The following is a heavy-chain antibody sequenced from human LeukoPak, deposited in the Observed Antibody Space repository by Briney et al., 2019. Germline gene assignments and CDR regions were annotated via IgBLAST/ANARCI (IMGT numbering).Heavy chain of an antibody. CDR3: MTAAGYNFGQY. J-gene: IGHJ4*02. CDR2: TYTGGNS. CDR1: GFTVSSIH. Sequence: GGSLRLSCAASGFTVSSIHMVWVRQAPGKGLEWVSVTYTGGNSYYADSVKGRFIISRDISKNTLYLQMNSLRAEDTAIYYCMTAAGYNFGQYWGQGTLVTVSS. V-gene: IGHV3-53*01. D-gene: IGHD5-18*01.